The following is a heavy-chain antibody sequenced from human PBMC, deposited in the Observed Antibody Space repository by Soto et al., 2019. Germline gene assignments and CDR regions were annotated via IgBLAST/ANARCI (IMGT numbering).Heavy chain of an antibody. CDR1: GGTFSSYA. V-gene: IGHV1-69*13. CDR3: ARVGRVGATYDY. J-gene: IGHJ4*02. CDR2: IIPIFGTA. D-gene: IGHD1-26*01. Sequence: SVKVSCKASGGTFSSYAISWARQAPGQGLEWMGGIIPIFGTANYAQKFQGRVTITADESTSTAYMELSSLRSEDTAVYYCARVGRVGATYDYWGQGTLVTVSS.